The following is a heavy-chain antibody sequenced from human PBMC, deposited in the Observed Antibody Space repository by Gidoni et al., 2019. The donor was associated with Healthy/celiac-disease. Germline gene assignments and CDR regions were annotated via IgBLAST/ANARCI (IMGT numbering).Heavy chain of an antibody. V-gene: IGHV3-9*01. D-gene: IGHD3-9*01. CDR1: GFTFDDYA. CDR3: YLRYFDWLNLPDAFDI. J-gene: IGHJ3*02. Sequence: EVQLVESGGGLVQPGRSLRLSCAASGFTFDDYAMHWVRQAPGKGLEWVSGISWNSGSIGYADSVKGRFTISRDNAKNSLYLQMNSLRAEDTALYYCYLRYFDWLNLPDAFDIWGQGTMVTVSS. CDR2: ISWNSGSI.